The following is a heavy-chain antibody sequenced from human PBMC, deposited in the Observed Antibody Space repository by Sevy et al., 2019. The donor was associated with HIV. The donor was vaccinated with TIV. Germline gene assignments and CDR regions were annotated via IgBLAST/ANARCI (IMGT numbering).Heavy chain of an antibody. V-gene: IGHV4-4*07. CDR1: GGSITSYS. J-gene: IGHJ5*02. CDR2: IYSNGNS. D-gene: IGHD6-19*01. CDR3: AREGGTSSAWFENWFGP. Sequence: SETLSLTCTVSGGSITSYSWSWIRQPAGKGLEWLGRIYSNGNSTYNPSLKSRVTMSVDTSKNQFSLKLTSVNAADSAVYFCAREGGTSSAWFENWFGPWGKGTLVSVSS.